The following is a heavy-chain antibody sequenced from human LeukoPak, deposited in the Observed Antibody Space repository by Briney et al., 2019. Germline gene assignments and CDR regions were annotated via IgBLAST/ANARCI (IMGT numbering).Heavy chain of an antibody. CDR3: ARGWAPRGEKSSFDQ. D-gene: IGHD3-10*01. CDR1: GGSISRDSGGSISTIY. V-gene: IGHV4-4*07. J-gene: IGHJ4*02. CDR2: IFASGHI. Sequence: SETLSLTCSVSGGSISRDSGGSISTIYWTWIRLVAGKGLEWLGRIFASGHINYNPFLRSRISTSVDTSKNQFSLRLSSVTAADTAVYYCARGWAPRGEKSSFDQWGQGTLVTVSS.